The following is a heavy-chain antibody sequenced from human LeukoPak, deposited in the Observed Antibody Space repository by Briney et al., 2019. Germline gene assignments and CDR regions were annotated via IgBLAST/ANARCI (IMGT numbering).Heavy chain of an antibody. CDR2: IRYDGSNK. V-gene: IGHV3-30*02. CDR1: GFTFSSYG. Sequence: GGSLRLSCAASGFTFSSYGMHWVRQAPGKGLEWVAFIRYDGSNKYYADSVKGRFTISRDNSKNTLYLQMNSLRAEDTAVYYCAKDWGYREMATDVWDAFDIWGQGTMVTVSS. D-gene: IGHD5-24*01. CDR3: AKDWGYREMATDVWDAFDI. J-gene: IGHJ3*02.